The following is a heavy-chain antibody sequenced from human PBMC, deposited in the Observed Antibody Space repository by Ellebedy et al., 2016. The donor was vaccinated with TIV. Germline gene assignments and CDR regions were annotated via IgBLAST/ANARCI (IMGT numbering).Heavy chain of an antibody. J-gene: IGHJ4*02. V-gene: IGHV3-33*01. CDR3: ARDSVAGHFDY. Sequence: GESLKISCAASGFTFSSYGMHWVRQAPGRGLEGVAVIWNDGSNEFYAYSVKGRFTSSRDNSKNTVYGQMNSLRAEDRAVYYCARDSVAGHFDYWGQGTLVTVSS. D-gene: IGHD6-19*01. CDR1: GFTFSSYG. CDR2: IWNDGSNE.